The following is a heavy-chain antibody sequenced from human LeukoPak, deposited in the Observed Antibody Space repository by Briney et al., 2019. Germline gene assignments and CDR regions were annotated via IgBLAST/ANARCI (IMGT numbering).Heavy chain of an antibody. CDR2: IRRKAYGGTT. D-gene: IGHD6-19*01. J-gene: IGHJ4*02. CDR1: GFTFGDDA. CDR3: TASSGWYYFDY. V-gene: IGHV3-49*04. Sequence: GGSLRLSCTASGFTFGDDAMSWVRQAPGKGLEWVGFIRRKAYGGTTEYAASVKGRFTISRDDSKSIAYLQMNSLKTEDTAVYYCTASSGWYYFDYWGQGTLVTVSS.